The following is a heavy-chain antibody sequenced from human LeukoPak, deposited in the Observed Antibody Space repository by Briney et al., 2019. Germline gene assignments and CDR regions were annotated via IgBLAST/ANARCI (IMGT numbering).Heavy chain of an antibody. CDR3: ATSAMAYFDY. Sequence: ASVKVSCKASGYTFTSYYMHWVRQAPGQGLEWMGIINPSGGSTSYAQKFQGRVTMTEDTSTDTAYMELSSLRSEDTAVYYCATSAMAYFDYWGQGTLVTVSS. D-gene: IGHD5-18*01. CDR2: INPSGGST. CDR1: GYTFTSYY. J-gene: IGHJ4*02. V-gene: IGHV1-46*01.